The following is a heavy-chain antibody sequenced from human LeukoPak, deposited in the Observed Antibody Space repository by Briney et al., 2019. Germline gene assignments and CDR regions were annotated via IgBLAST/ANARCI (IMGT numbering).Heavy chain of an antibody. CDR1: GYTLTELS. CDR2: FDPEDGET. D-gene: IGHD1-26*01. J-gene: IGHJ4*02. Sequence: ASVKVSCKVSGYTLTELSMHWVRQAPGKGLEWIGGFDPEDGETIYAQKFQGRVTMTEDTSTDTAYMELSSLRSEDTAVYYCATDVLFSGSYRRFDYWGQGTLVTVSS. V-gene: IGHV1-24*01. CDR3: ATDVLFSGSYRRFDY.